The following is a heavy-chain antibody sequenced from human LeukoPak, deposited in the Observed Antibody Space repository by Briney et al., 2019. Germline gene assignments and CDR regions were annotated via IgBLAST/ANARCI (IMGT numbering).Heavy chain of an antibody. CDR2: IRYDGSNK. Sequence: GVSLRLSCAASGFTFSSYGMHWVRQAPGKGLEWVAFIRYDGSNKYYADSVKGRFTISRDNSKNTLYLQMNSLRAEDTAVYYCAKDLYCSGTSCPPDAFDIWGQGTMVTVSS. J-gene: IGHJ3*02. CDR1: GFTFSSYG. D-gene: IGHD2-2*01. CDR3: AKDLYCSGTSCPPDAFDI. V-gene: IGHV3-30*02.